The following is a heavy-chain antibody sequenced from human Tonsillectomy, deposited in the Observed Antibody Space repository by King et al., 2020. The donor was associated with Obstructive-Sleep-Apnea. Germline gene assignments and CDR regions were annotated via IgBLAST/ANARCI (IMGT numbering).Heavy chain of an antibody. CDR2: ISSDSSIT. J-gene: IGHJ6*02. D-gene: IGHD3-9*01. CDR3: ARDYISETYYYYYGMDV. V-gene: IGHV3-48*04. CDR1: GFTFSTYS. Sequence: VQLVESGGGLVQPGGSLRLSCGASGFTFSTYSMNWVRQAPGKGLEGVSYISSDSSITYYAESANGRFTISRNNPKNSLYLQMNSLRAEDTAMYYCARDYISETYYYYYGMDVWGQGTTVTVSS.